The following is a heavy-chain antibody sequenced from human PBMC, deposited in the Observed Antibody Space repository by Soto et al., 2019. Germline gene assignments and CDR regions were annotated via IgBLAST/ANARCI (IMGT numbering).Heavy chain of an antibody. CDR2: TSNSGST. J-gene: IGHJ4*02. CDR3: ARGGGSTKVDY. CDR1: GGSITSSGYY. D-gene: IGHD2-2*01. Sequence: QVQLQESGPGLVKPSQTLSLTCTVSGGSITSSGYYWSGIRQHPGEGLGWIGFTSNSGSTSYTPSLKSRVTISVDTSSNQFSLNLKSVTAADTAVYYCARGGGSTKVDYWGQGTLVTVSP. V-gene: IGHV4-31*03.